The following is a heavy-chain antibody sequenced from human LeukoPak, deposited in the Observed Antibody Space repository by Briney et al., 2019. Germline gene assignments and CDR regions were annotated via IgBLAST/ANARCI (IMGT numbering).Heavy chain of an antibody. V-gene: IGHV4-34*01. CDR3: ARMMGSKGGY. J-gene: IGHJ4*02. CDR2: INHSGST. Sequence: SETLSLTCAVYGGSFSGYYWSWIRQPPGKGLEWIGEINHSGSTSYNPSLKSRVTILVDTSKNQFSLKLSSVTAADTAVYYCARMMGSKGGYWGQGTLVTVSS. D-gene: IGHD4-11*01. CDR1: GGSFSGYY.